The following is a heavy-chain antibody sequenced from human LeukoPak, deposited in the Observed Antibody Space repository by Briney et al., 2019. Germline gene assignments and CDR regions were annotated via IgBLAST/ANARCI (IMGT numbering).Heavy chain of an antibody. CDR2: TYYRSKWYN. CDR1: GDSVSSNTAA. J-gene: IGHJ6*03. CDR3: ARVSPEFWTESYYYYMDV. V-gene: IGHV6-1*01. Sequence: SQTLSLTCAISGDSVSSNTAAWKWIRQSPSRGLEWLGRTYYRSKWYNAYAVSVKSRIPINPDTSKNQFSLQLNSVTPEDTAVYYCARVSPEFWTESYYYYMDVWGKGTTVTVSS. D-gene: IGHD3-3*01.